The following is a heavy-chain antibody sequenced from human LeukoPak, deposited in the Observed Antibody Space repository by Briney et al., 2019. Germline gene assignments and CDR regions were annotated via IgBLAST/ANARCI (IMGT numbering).Heavy chain of an antibody. D-gene: IGHD5-18*01. Sequence: GGSLRLSCTASGFTFGDYAMSWFRQAPGKGLEWVGFIRSKAYGGTTEYAASVKGRFTISRDDSKSIACLQMNSLKTEDTAVYYCTRWSGYSYGYVPSTYYYYMDVWGKGTTVTVSS. V-gene: IGHV3-49*03. CDR3: TRWSGYSYGYVPSTYYYYMDV. CDR1: GFTFGDYA. CDR2: IRSKAYGGTT. J-gene: IGHJ6*03.